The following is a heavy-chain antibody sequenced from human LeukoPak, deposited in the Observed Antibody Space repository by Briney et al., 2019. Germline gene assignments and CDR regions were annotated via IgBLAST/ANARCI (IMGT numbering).Heavy chain of an antibody. D-gene: IGHD1-26*01. J-gene: IGHJ4*02. CDR1: GGSISSGGYY. Sequence: PSETLSLTRTVSGGSISSGGYYWSWIRQPPGKGLEWIGYIYHSGSTYYNPSLKSRVTISVDRSKNQFSLKLSSVTAADTAVYYCARGVAGSGSTPKYWGQGTLVTVSS. V-gene: IGHV4-30-2*01. CDR3: ARGVAGSGSTPKY. CDR2: IYHSGST.